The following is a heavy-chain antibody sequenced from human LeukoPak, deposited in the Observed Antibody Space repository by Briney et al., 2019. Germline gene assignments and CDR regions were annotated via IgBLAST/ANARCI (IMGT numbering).Heavy chain of an antibody. Sequence: GGSLRLSCAASGFTFSNAWLSWVRQAPGKGLEWVGRIKSKTDGGTTDYAAPVKGRFTISRDDSKNTLYLQMNSLRAEDTAVYYRARITMVRGVIGPDAFDIWGQGTMVTVSS. CDR3: ARITMVRGVIGPDAFDI. J-gene: IGHJ3*02. D-gene: IGHD3-10*01. V-gene: IGHV3-15*01. CDR2: IKSKTDGGTT. CDR1: GFTFSNAW.